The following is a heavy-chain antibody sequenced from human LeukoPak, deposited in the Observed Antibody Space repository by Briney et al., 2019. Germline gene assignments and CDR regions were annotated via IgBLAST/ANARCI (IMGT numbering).Heavy chain of an antibody. CDR1: GFTFSSYE. CDR2: ISSSGSTI. Sequence: GGSLRLSCAASGFTFSSYEMNWVRQAPGKGLEWVSYISSSGSTIYYADSVKGRFTISRDNAKNSLYLQMNSLRAEDTAVYYCARDEYNWNVDAFDIWGQGTVVTVSS. J-gene: IGHJ3*02. V-gene: IGHV3-48*03. D-gene: IGHD1-20*01. CDR3: ARDEYNWNVDAFDI.